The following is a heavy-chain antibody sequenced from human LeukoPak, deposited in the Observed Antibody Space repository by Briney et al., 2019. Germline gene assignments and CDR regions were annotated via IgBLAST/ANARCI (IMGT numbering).Heavy chain of an antibody. CDR2: ISGSGGST. CDR3: AKDGYYYDSSGYYSGFDY. CDR1: GGSISSSN. V-gene: IGHV3-23*01. J-gene: IGHJ4*02. Sequence: PSETLSLTCAVSGGSISSSNWWSWVRQAPGKGLEWVSPISGSGGSTYYADSVKGRFTISRDNSKNTLYLQMNSLRAEDTAVYYCAKDGYYYDSSGYYSGFDYWGQGTLVTVSS. D-gene: IGHD3-22*01.